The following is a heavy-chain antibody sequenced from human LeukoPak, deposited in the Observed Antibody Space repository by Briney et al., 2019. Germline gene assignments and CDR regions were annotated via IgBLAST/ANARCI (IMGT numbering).Heavy chain of an antibody. Sequence: SGPTLVKPTQTLTLTCSFSGFSLNTRGEGVGWIRQPPGKAREWLGILYWNDDKRYNPALKSRLTITKDTSKNQVVLTMTNMDPADTATCSCAHSMTKSSSYGFSFFDTWGQGTLVTVSS. CDR3: AHSMTKSSSYGFSFFDT. J-gene: IGHJ4*02. CDR2: LYWNDDK. CDR1: GFSLNTRGEG. V-gene: IGHV2-5*01. D-gene: IGHD5-18*01.